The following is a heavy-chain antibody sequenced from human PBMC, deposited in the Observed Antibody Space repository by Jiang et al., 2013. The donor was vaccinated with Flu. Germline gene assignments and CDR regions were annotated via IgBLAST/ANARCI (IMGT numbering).Heavy chain of an antibody. CDR2: IDPSDSYT. Sequence: GAEVKKPGESLRISCKGSGYSFTSYWISWVRQMPGKGLEWMGRIDPSDSYTNYSPSFQGHVTISADKSISTAYLQWSSLKASDTAMYYCARLNYYDSSGLSGAFDIWGQGTMVTVSS. V-gene: IGHV5-10-1*01. CDR3: ARLNYYDSSGLSGAFDI. D-gene: IGHD3-22*01. J-gene: IGHJ3*02. CDR1: GYSFTSYW.